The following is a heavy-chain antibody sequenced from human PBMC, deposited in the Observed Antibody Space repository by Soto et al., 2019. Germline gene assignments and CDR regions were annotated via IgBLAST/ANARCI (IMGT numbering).Heavy chain of an antibody. J-gene: IGHJ5*02. V-gene: IGHV1-8*01. Sequence: WASVKVSCKASGYTFTSYDINWVRQATGQGLEWMGWMNPNSGNTGYAQKFQGRVTMTRNTSISTAYMELSSLRSEDTAVYYCARAYKSTTTRLEGWFDPWGQGTLVTVSS. D-gene: IGHD4-17*01. CDR2: MNPNSGNT. CDR3: ARAYKSTTTRLEGWFDP. CDR1: GYTFTSYD.